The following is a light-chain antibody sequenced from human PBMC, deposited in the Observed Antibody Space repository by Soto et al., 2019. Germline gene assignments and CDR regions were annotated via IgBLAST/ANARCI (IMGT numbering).Light chain of an antibody. J-gene: IGKJ4*01. CDR2: DTS. CDR1: QSVGSN. Sequence: EIVLTQSPGTLSLSPGERATLSCRASQSVGSNLAWYQQKPGQAPRLLIYDTSTRATGIPDRFSGTGSETEFTLSVSSLQSEDFAIYYCQQYYDWPLVTFGGGTKVDIK. V-gene: IGKV3-15*01. CDR3: QQYYDWPLVT.